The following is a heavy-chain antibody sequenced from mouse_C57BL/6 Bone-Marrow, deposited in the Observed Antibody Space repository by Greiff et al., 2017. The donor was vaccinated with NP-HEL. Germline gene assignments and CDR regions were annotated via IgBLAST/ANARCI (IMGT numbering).Heavy chain of an antibody. J-gene: IGHJ4*01. Sequence: VKLMESGAELARPGASVKMSCKASGYTFTSYTMHWVKQRPGQGLEWIGDINPSSGYTKYNQKFKDKATLTADTFSSTAYMQLSSLTSEDSAVYYSAKVVGDFAMGYWGKGTSVAV. CDR2: INPSSGYT. D-gene: IGHD1-3*01. CDR3: AKVVGDFAMGY. CDR1: GYTFTSYT. V-gene: IGHV1-4*01.